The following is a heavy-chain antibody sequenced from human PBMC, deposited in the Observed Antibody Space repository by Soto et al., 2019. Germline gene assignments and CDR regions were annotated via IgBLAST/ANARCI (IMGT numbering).Heavy chain of an antibody. Sequence: QMQLQESGPGLVKPSETLSLTCAVSSASISSEQRWTWVRQPPGKGLEWIGEIHHSGSTNKNPSLQSRVNMSVDKSKNQFSLNLNSVTAADTAVYYCARSFGWYAIDHWGQGTLVIVSS. J-gene: IGHJ4*02. CDR2: IHHSGST. D-gene: IGHD6-19*01. CDR3: ARSFGWYAIDH. CDR1: SASISSEQR. V-gene: IGHV4-4*02.